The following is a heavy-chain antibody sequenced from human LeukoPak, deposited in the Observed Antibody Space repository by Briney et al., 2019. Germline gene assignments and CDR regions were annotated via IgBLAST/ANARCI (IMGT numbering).Heavy chain of an antibody. CDR2: IDPRDFYT. CDR1: GYSFTSYW. J-gene: IGHJ4*02. Sequence: GESLKISCKGSGYSFTSYWISWVRQMPGKGLEWMGRIDPRDFYTKYSPSFQGHVSISADKSISTAYLQWSSLKASDTATYYCARLESSGYYVYWGQGTLVTVSS. V-gene: IGHV5-10-1*01. CDR3: ARLESSGYYVY. D-gene: IGHD3-22*01.